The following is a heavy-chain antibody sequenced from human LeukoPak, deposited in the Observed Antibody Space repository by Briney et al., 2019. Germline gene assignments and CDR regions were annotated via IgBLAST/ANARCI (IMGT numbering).Heavy chain of an antibody. D-gene: IGHD3-16*01. CDR3: ARITLGGYFDY. CDR2: IFSNDEK. V-gene: IGHV2-26*01. Sequence: SGPVLVKPTETLTLTCTVSGFSLSNARVGVSWIRQPPGKALEWLAYIFSNDEKSYSSSLKSRLTISKDTSTSQVVLTMTDMDPVDTATYYCARITLGGYFDYWGQGTLVTVSS. J-gene: IGHJ4*02. CDR1: GFSLSNARVG.